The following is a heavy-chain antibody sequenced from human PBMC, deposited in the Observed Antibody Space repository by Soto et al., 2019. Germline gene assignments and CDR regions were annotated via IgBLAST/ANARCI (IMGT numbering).Heavy chain of an antibody. CDR3: VRGLSCSGGSCYPEVDWFDP. Sequence: QLQLQESGSGLMKPSQTLSLTCAVSGGSISSGGYSWSWIRQPPGKGLEWIGYIYHSGSTYYNPSLKSRVTISVDRSKNQFSLKLSSVTAADTAVYYCVRGLSCSGGSCYPEVDWFDPWGQGTLVTVSS. V-gene: IGHV4-30-2*01. D-gene: IGHD2-15*01. CDR1: GGSISSGGYS. J-gene: IGHJ5*02. CDR2: IYHSGST.